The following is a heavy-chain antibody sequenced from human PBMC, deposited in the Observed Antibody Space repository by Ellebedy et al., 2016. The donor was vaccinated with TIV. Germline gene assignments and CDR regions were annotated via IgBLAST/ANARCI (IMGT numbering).Heavy chain of an antibody. Sequence: GESLKISCAASGFTFSSYWMSWVRQAPGKGLELVANINQDGRGEYYVDSVKGRFTVSRDNAKRSLFLQMNSLRVDDTAVYYCVTWGQSYGRWGQGSLVTISS. D-gene: IGHD3-16*01. CDR2: INQDGRGE. CDR3: VTWGQSYGR. J-gene: IGHJ4*02. CDR1: GFTFSSYW. V-gene: IGHV3-7*03.